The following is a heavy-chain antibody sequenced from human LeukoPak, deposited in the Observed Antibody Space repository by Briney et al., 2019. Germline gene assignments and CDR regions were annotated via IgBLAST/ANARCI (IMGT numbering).Heavy chain of an antibody. CDR3: ARAVSGWYWFDP. D-gene: IGHD6-19*01. CDR2: INHSGST. V-gene: IGHV4-34*01. Sequence: PSETLSLTCAVYGGSFSGYYWSWIRQPPGKGLAWIGEINHSGSTNYNPSLKSRVTISVDTSKNQFSLKLSSVTAADTAVYYCARAVSGWYWFDPWGQGTLVTVSS. J-gene: IGHJ5*02. CDR1: GGSFSGYY.